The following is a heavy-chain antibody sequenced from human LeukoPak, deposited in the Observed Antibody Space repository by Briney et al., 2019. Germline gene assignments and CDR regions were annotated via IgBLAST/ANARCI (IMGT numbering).Heavy chain of an antibody. V-gene: IGHV3-48*03. D-gene: IGHD5-12*01. J-gene: IGHJ4*02. Sequence: GGSLRLSWVAAGFTFSSYEMNWVRQAPGKGLEWVSYISKSDSTTYYADSVKGRSTISRDNSKNTLYLQMNSLRAEDTAVYYCAKDGGYSGYDHLFDYWGQGTLVTVSS. CDR3: AKDGGYSGYDHLFDY. CDR2: ISKSDSTT. CDR1: GFTFSSYE.